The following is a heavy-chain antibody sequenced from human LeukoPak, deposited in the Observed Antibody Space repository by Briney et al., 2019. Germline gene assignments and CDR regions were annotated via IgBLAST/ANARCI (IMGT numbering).Heavy chain of an antibody. V-gene: IGHV1-18*01. CDR1: GYTLTSYG. Sequence: ASVKVSCKASGYTLTSYGISWVRQAPGQGLEWMGWISAYNGNTNYAQKLQGRVTMTTDTSTSTAYMELRSLRSDDTAVYYCAREGVQGWLRHTNFDYWGQGTLVTVSS. CDR2: ISAYNGNT. CDR3: AREGVQGWLRHTNFDY. J-gene: IGHJ4*02. D-gene: IGHD5-12*01.